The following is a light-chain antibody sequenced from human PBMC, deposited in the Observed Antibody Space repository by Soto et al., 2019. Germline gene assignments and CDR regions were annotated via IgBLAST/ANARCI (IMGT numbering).Light chain of an antibody. V-gene: IGKV1-39*01. J-gene: IGKJ2*01. CDR2: AAS. CDR1: QSISSY. Sequence: DIQMTQSPSSLSASVGDRVTITCRSSQSISSYLNWYQQKPGKAPKLLIYAASSRQSGVPSRFSGGGSGTDFTLTISSLQPEDFATYYCQQSYSTPLTFGHGTKLEIK. CDR3: QQSYSTPLT.